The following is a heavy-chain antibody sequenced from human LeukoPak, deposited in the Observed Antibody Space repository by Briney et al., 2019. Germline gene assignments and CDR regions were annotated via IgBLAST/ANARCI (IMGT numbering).Heavy chain of an antibody. V-gene: IGHV3-23*01. Sequence: GGSLRLSCAASEFTFSSYAMSWVRQAPGKGLEWVSAISGSGGTTYYTDSVKGRFTISRDNSKNTLYLQMNSLRAEDTAVYYCATEFSSSGYYYFDYWGQGTLVTVSS. J-gene: IGHJ4*02. D-gene: IGHD6-13*01. CDR3: ATEFSSSGYYYFDY. CDR2: ISGSGGTT. CDR1: EFTFSSYA.